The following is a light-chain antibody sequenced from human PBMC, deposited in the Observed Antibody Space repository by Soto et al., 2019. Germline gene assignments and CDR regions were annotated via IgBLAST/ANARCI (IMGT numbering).Light chain of an antibody. CDR1: ALPNQY. J-gene: IGLJ2*01. CDR3: QSADNSGTYVV. V-gene: IGLV3-25*03. CDR2: EDG. Sequence: SYELTQPPSVSVSPGQTARITCSGDALPNQYAYWYQQKPGQAPKLAIYEDGERPSGIPERFSGSSSGTTVSLTISGVQAEDEADYYCQSADNSGTYVVFGGGTKLTVL.